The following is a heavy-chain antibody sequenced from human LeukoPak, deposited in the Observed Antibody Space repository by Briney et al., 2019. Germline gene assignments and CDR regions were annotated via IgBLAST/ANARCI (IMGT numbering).Heavy chain of an antibody. CDR1: GFTFSGSP. Sequence: PGGSLILYCAASGFTFSGSPILWVRQASGKGLEWVGRIRSKADNYATAYAASVQGRCTISRDDSKSTAYLQLNSLKTEDTAVYYCTQSNYWGQGALVTVSS. V-gene: IGHV3-73*01. J-gene: IGHJ4*02. CDR2: IRSKADNYAT. CDR3: TQSNY.